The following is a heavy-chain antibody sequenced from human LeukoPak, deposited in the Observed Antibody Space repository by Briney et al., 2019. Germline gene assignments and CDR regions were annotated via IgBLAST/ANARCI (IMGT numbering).Heavy chain of an antibody. D-gene: IGHD1-26*01. Sequence: NPSETLSLTCTVSGGCITSYHYSWIRQPPGKGLEWIGYIYYSGSTNYNPSLKSRVTISVDTSKNQFSLKLSSVTAADTAVYYCARGGSGTYYHYWGQGTLVTVSS. CDR2: IYYSGST. CDR3: ARGGSGTYYHY. J-gene: IGHJ4*02. CDR1: GGCITSYH. V-gene: IGHV4-59*01.